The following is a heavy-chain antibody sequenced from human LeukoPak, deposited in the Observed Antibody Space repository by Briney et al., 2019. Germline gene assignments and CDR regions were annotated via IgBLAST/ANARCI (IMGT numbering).Heavy chain of an antibody. CDR1: GYNFSSYW. J-gene: IGHJ4*02. CDR3: ARHYPGGDYFIDY. V-gene: IGHV5-51*01. Sequence: GESLKISCKGFGYNFSSYWIAWVRQMPGKGLEWLGIIHPDDLDTRYSPSFQGQVTISADKSISTAYLQWSSLKASDTAMYYCARHYPGGDYFIDYWGQGTLVTVSS. D-gene: IGHD4-17*01. CDR2: IHPDDLDT.